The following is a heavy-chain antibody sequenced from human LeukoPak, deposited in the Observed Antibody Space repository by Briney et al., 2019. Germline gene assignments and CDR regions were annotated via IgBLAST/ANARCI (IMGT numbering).Heavy chain of an antibody. CDR1: GYTFNSYG. V-gene: IGHV1-2*02. CDR3: ARDPYDGNYYFDY. J-gene: IGHJ4*02. D-gene: IGHD3-3*01. Sequence: ASVKVSCKASGYTFNSYGISWVRQAPGQGLEWMGWFNANSGDTKYAQKFQGRVTMTRDTSIGTDYMELTSLISDDTAIYYCARDPYDGNYYFDYWGQGTLVTVAS. CDR2: FNANSGDT.